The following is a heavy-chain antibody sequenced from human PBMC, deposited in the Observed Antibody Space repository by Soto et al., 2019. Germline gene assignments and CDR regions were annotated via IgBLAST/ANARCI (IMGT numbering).Heavy chain of an antibody. CDR2: ISGRGDST. J-gene: IGHJ4*02. CDR3: AKERDNGADRYYFDD. Sequence: EVQLLESGGILVHPGGSLRLSCAASGFTFSSYAMTWVRQAPGKGLVWVSAISGRGDSTSYADSVKGRFTISRDQSKNTLYLQMHSLRAEDTAVDFCAKERDNGADRYYFDDWGQGTLVTVSS. V-gene: IGHV3-23*01. CDR1: GFTFSSYA. D-gene: IGHD2-8*01.